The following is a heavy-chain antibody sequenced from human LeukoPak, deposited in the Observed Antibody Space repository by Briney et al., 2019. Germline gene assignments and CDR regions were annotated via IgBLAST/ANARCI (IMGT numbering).Heavy chain of an antibody. CDR1: GFRFSSYG. CDR2: ISGTGGTT. V-gene: IGHV3-23*01. D-gene: IGHD6-13*01. CDR3: AKRPFGSAAAGNWFDP. J-gene: IGHJ5*02. Sequence: GGSLRLSCAASGFRFSSYGMHWVRQAPGWGLEWVSTISGTGGTTHYADSVRGRFTISRDNSNNTLYLQMNSLRVEDTAVYYCAKRPFGSAAAGNWFDPWGQGTLVTVSS.